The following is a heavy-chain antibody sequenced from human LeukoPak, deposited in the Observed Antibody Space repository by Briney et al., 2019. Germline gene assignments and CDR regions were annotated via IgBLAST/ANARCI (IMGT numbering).Heavy chain of an antibody. CDR2: INAGNGNT. D-gene: IGHD3-10*01. CDR3: AGGRFRPYYFDY. CDR1: GYTFTSYA. V-gene: IGHV1-3*03. J-gene: IGHJ4*02. Sequence: ASVKVSCKASGYTFTSYAMHWVRQAPGQRLEWMGWINAGNGNTKYSQEFQGRVTITADESTSTAYMELSSLRSEDTAVYYCAGGRFRPYYFDYWGQGTLVTVSS.